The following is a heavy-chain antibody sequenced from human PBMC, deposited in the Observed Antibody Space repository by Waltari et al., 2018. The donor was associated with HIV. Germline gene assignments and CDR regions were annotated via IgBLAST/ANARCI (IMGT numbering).Heavy chain of an antibody. CDR3: ARGSLSSRSEFGFDY. CDR1: GFLFSSYA. Sequence: QVQLVESGGGVVQPGRSLRLPCAASGFLFSSYAMHWVRQAPGKGLEWVAVISYDGSNKYYADSVKGRFTISRDNSKNTLYLQMNSLRAEDTAVYYCARGSLSSRSEFGFDYWGQGTLVTVSS. V-gene: IGHV3-30*04. CDR2: ISYDGSNK. J-gene: IGHJ4*02. D-gene: IGHD6-13*01.